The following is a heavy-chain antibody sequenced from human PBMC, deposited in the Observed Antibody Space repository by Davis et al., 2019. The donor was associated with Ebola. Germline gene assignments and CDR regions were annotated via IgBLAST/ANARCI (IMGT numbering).Heavy chain of an antibody. J-gene: IGHJ4*02. CDR3: ARDLVGYYDSGDY. CDR2: IIHIFGTA. CDR1: GYTFTGYY. D-gene: IGHD3-22*01. Sequence: SVTVSCKASGYTFTGYYMHRVRQAPGQGLEWLGGIIHIFGTAKYAQKFQGRVTITADKSTSTAYMELRSLRSEDTAVYYCARDLVGYYDSGDYWGQGTLVTVSS. V-gene: IGHV1-69*06.